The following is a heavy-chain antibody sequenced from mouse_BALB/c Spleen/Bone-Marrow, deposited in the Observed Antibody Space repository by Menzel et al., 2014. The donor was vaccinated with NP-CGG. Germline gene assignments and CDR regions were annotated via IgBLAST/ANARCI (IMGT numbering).Heavy chain of an antibody. Sequence: EVQLVESGPDLVKPWASVKISCKASGYSFTGYHMHWVKQSHGKSLEWIGRVNPNNGGTSYNQKFKGKAILTVDKSSSTAYMEHRSQTSEESAVSYCARGYGNCWYFDVWGPGTTVTVSS. CDR2: VNPNNGGT. CDR1: GYSFTGYH. D-gene: IGHD2-1*01. CDR3: ARGYGNCWYFDV. V-gene: IGHV1-18*01. J-gene: IGHJ1*01.